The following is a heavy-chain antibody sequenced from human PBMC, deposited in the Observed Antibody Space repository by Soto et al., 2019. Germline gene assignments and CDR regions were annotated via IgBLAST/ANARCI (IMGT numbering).Heavy chain of an antibody. Sequence: QVQLQESGPRLVKPSETLSLTCTVSGGSISSYFWSWIRQSPGEGLEWLCYIFYSGTTNSSPSLRSRVTVSLGTAKNQFSLNLTSVTAADTALYYCARGRGGTYDAFDIWGQGTMVTVSS. CDR3: ARGRGGTYDAFDI. J-gene: IGHJ3*02. V-gene: IGHV4-59*13. CDR2: IFYSGTT. CDR1: GGSISSYF. D-gene: IGHD1-26*01.